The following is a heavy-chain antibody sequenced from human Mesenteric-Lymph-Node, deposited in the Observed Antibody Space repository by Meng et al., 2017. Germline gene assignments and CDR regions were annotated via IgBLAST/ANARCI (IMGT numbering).Heavy chain of an antibody. V-gene: IGHV5-51*01. CDR1: GYTFVNFW. Sequence: GGSLRLSCKGSGYTFVNFWIGWVRQMPGKGLGWMGVIYPSDSDTTYSPSFQGQVTISADKSISTAYLEWSTLKASDTAMYYCARQGGRGYFDSWGQGTLVTVSS. D-gene: IGHD3-16*01. J-gene: IGHJ4*02. CDR3: ARQGGRGYFDS. CDR2: IYPSDSDT.